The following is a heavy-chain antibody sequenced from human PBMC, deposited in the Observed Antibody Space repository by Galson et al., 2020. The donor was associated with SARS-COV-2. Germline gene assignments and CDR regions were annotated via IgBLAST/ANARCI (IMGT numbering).Heavy chain of an antibody. CDR3: ARDRGGYYDSSGRFFQH. Sequence: SETLSLTCTVSGGSISSGTYHWSWIRQPAGKGLEWIGHIYTSGSTNYNPSLKSRVTISVDTSKNQFPLKLSPVTAADTAVYYCARDRGGYYDSSGRFFQHWGQGTLVTVSS. J-gene: IGHJ1*01. CDR2: IYTSGST. V-gene: IGHV4-61*09. CDR1: GGSISSGTYH. D-gene: IGHD3-16*01.